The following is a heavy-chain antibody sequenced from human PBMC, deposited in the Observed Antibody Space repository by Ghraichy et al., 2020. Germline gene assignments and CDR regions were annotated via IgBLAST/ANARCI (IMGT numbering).Heavy chain of an antibody. CDR2: IYYSGST. Sequence: SETLSLTCTVSGGSISSGGYYWSWIRQHPGKGLEWIGYIYYSGSTYYNPSLKSRVTISVDTSKNQFSLKLSSVTAADTAVYYCARDRSPYGDYVSDNWFDPWGQGTLVTVSS. J-gene: IGHJ5*02. V-gene: IGHV4-31*03. D-gene: IGHD4-17*01. CDR1: GGSISSGGYY. CDR3: ARDRSPYGDYVSDNWFDP.